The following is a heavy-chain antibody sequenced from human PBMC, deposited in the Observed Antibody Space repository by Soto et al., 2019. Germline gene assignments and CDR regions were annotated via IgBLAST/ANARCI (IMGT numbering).Heavy chain of an antibody. CDR2: MWPSGGT. J-gene: IGHJ5*02. CDR3: ARGDPDYDILTGLNT. D-gene: IGHD3-9*01. V-gene: IGHV4-4*02. CDR1: GVSIGSPNW. Sequence: SETLSLTCAVSGVSIGSPNWWTWVRQAPGKGLEWIGEMWPSGGTTYNPSLRNRVTISVDNSKNHLSLTLTSVTAADTAVYYCARGDPDYDILTGLNTWGQGTLVTVSS.